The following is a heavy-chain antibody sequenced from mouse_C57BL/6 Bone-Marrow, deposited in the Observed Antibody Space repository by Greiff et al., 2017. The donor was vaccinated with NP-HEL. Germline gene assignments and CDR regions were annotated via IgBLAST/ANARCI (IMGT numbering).Heavy chain of an antibody. V-gene: IGHV1-81*01. CDR3: ARSQPGHLLLRDWYFDV. CDR1: GYTFTSYG. D-gene: IGHD1-1*01. CDR2: IYPRSGNT. Sequence: VQLQQSGAELARPGASVKLSCKASGYTFTSYGISWVKQRTGQGLEWIGEIYPRSGNTYYNEKFKGKATLTADKSSSTAYMELRSLTSEDSAVYCCARSQPGHLLLRDWYFDVWGTGTTVTVSS. J-gene: IGHJ1*03.